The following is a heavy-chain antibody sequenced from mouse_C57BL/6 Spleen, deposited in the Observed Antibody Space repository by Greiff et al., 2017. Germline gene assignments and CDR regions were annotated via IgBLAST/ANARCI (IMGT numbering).Heavy chain of an antibody. CDR3: ASGLGFAY. Sequence: QVQLQQSGAELVMPGASVKLSCKASGYTFTSYWMHWVKQRPGQGLEWIGEIYPCDGYTNYNQKFKGKATLTVDKSSSTAYMQLSSLTSEDSAVYYCASGLGFAYWGQGTLVTVSA. V-gene: IGHV1-69*01. CDR2: IYPCDGYT. CDR1: GYTFTSYW. J-gene: IGHJ3*01.